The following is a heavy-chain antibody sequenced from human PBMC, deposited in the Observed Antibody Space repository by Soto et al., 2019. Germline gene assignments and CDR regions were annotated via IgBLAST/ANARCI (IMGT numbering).Heavy chain of an antibody. V-gene: IGHV3-15*07. CDR3: TTGSVEGV. D-gene: IGHD2-15*01. J-gene: IGHJ6*02. CDR1: GFSFSNAW. Sequence: EVQLVESGGGLVKPGGSLRLSCAASGFSFSNAWMNWVRQAPGKGLEWVGRIKRKIDGEATDYAGPVKGRFTVFRVDSKSALYLQRNSLRGDVTAVYYCTTGSVEGVWGQGTAVTVS. CDR2: IKRKIDGEAT.